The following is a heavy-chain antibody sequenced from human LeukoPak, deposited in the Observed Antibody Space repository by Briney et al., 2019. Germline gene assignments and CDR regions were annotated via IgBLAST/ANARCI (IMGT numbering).Heavy chain of an antibody. J-gene: IGHJ5*02. D-gene: IGHD3-10*01. Sequence: PSETLSLTCTVSGGSISSSSYYWGWIRQPPGKGLEWIGTIYYSGSTYYNPSLKSRVTISVDTSKNQFSLKLSSVTAADTAVYYCASTYYYGSGSYYLGRYNWFDPWGQGTLVTVSS. CDR3: ASTYYYGSGSYYLGRYNWFDP. CDR2: IYYSGST. CDR1: GGSISSSSYY. V-gene: IGHV4-39*07.